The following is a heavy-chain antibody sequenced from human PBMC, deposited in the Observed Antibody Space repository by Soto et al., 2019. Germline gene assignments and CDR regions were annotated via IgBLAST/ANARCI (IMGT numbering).Heavy chain of an antibody. J-gene: IGHJ6*02. CDR1: GYTFTSYY. CDR2: INPSGGST. CDR3: ARDCYDFCPSYGMDV. V-gene: IGHV1-46*01. D-gene: IGHD3-3*01. Sequence: GASVKVSCKASGYTFTSYYMHWVRQAPGQGLEWMGIINPSGGSTSYAQKFQGRVTMTRDTSTSTVYMELSSLRSEDTAVYYCARDCYDFCPSYGMDVWGQGTTVTVSS.